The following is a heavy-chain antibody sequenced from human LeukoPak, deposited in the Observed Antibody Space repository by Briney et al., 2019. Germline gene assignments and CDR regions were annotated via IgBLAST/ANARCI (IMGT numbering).Heavy chain of an antibody. CDR1: GFTFSSYG. Sequence: PGGSLRLSCAASGFTFSSYGMHWVRQAPGKGLEWVAVISYDGSNKYYADSVKGRFTISRDNSKNTLYLQMNSLRAEDTAVYYCAKIRPSYSSSWLHPYFDYWGQGTLVTVSS. CDR3: AKIRPSYSSSWLHPYFDY. D-gene: IGHD6-13*01. V-gene: IGHV3-30*18. CDR2: ISYDGSNK. J-gene: IGHJ4*02.